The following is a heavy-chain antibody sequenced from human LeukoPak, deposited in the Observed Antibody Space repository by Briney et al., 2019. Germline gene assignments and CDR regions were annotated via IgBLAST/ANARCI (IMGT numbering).Heavy chain of an antibody. J-gene: IGHJ4*02. V-gene: IGHV4-34*01. CDR1: GGSFSGYY. Sequence: SETLSLTCAVYGGSFSGYYWSWIRQPPGKGLEWIGEIHHSGVTNYNPSLKSRVTISLDKSNNQFSLKLNSVTAADTAVYYCARGAAGYSYGWGQGTLVTVSS. D-gene: IGHD5-18*01. CDR3: ARGAAGYSYG. CDR2: IHHSGVT.